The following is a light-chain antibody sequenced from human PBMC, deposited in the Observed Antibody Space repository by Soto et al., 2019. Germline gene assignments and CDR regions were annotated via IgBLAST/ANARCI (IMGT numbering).Light chain of an antibody. J-gene: IGKJ4*01. CDR2: GAT. V-gene: IGKV3D-15*01. Sequence: EVVMTQSPATLSVSPGERATLSCRASQTVRDNLGWYQQKPGQPPRLLIYGATTRATGIPARFSGSGSGTACTLTIISLQSEDFAVYYCQQYDNWPLTFGGGTKVEIK. CDR1: QTVRDN. CDR3: QQYDNWPLT.